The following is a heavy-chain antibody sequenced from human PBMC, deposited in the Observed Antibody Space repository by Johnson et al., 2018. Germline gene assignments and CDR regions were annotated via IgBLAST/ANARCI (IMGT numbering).Heavy chain of an antibody. CDR2: IKRDGSEK. V-gene: IGHV3-7*01. D-gene: IGHD3-3*02. Sequence: EVQLVESGGDLVQPGGSLRLSCAASGFTFSNYWMSWVRQAPGKGLEWVANIKRDGSEKSYADSVKGRFTISRDNAKNSPYLQMNSLRAEDTAVYYCAREGGTVISSASFDPWGQGTLVTVSS. CDR1: GFTFSNYW. CDR3: AREGGTVISSASFDP. J-gene: IGHJ5*02.